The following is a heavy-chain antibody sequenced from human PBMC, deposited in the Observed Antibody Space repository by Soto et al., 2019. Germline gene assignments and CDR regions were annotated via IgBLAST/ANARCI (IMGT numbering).Heavy chain of an antibody. CDR1: GFTFSSYA. D-gene: IGHD5-18*01. V-gene: IGHV3-30-3*01. Sequence: GGSLRLSCAASGFTFSSYAMHWVRQAPGKGLEWVAVISYDGSNKYYADSVKGRFTISRDNSKNTLYLQMNSLRAEDTAVYYCARAGGYSYGSDFDYWGQGTLVTVSS. CDR3: ARAGGYSYGSDFDY. CDR2: ISYDGSNK. J-gene: IGHJ4*02.